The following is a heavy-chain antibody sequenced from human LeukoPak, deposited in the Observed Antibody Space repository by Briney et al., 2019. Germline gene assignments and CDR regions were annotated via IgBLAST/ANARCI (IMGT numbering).Heavy chain of an antibody. CDR2: ISSSSSYI. V-gene: IGHV3-21*01. D-gene: IGHD3-16*01. CDR3: AREGLSSLGDMAFDY. J-gene: IGHJ4*02. Sequence: GGSLRLSCAASGFTFSSCSMNWVRQAPGKGLEWVSSISSSSSYIYYADSVKGRFTISRDNAKNSLYLQMNSLRAEDTAVYYCAREGLSSLGDMAFDYWGQGTLVTVSS. CDR1: GFTFSSCS.